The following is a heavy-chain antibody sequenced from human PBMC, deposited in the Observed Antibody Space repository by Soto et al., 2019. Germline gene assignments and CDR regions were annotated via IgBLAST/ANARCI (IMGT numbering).Heavy chain of an antibody. CDR1: GGSISSGGYY. CDR3: ASVYYDSSWPTYNEYYFGY. Sequence: QVQLQESGPGLVKPSQTLSLTCTVSGGSISSGGYYWSWIRQHPGKGLEWIGYIYYSGSTYYNPSLKSRVTISVDTSKNQFSLKLSSVTAADTAVYYCASVYYDSSWPTYNEYYFGYWGQGTLVTVSS. J-gene: IGHJ4*02. D-gene: IGHD3-22*01. V-gene: IGHV4-31*03. CDR2: IYYSGST.